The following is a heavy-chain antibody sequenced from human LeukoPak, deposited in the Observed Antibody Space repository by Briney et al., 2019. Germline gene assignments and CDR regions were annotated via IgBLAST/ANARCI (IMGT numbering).Heavy chain of an antibody. Sequence: GGSLRLSCAASGFTFSSYWMHWVRQAPGQGLVWVSRIKSDGSNTTYADSVKGRFTISRDNATNTLYLQMNRPRAQDTAVYYCARVVDAHFDYWGQGTLVTVSS. D-gene: IGHD2-21*01. CDR1: GFTFSSYW. V-gene: IGHV3-74*03. CDR3: ARVVDAHFDY. J-gene: IGHJ4*02. CDR2: IKSDGSNT.